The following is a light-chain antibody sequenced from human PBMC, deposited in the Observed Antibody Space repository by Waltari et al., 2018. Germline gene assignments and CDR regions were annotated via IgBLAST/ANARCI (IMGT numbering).Light chain of an antibody. Sequence: EIVMTQSPTTLSVSPGARATLSCRASHSVRNNLVWYQQKPGQAPRLLIYGASTRVTGIPARFSGSGSGTEFTLTISSLQSEDFAVYYCQQYNNWPPWTFGQGTKVEIK. J-gene: IGKJ1*01. V-gene: IGKV3-15*01. CDR2: GAS. CDR3: QQYNNWPPWT. CDR1: HSVRNN.